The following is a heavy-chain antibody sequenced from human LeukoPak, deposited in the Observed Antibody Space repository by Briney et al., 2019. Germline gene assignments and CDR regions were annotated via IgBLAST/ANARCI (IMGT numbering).Heavy chain of an antibody. V-gene: IGHV3-23*01. CDR3: AKALSQKGYYYYYMDV. Sequence: PGGSLRLSCAASGFTFSSYAMSWVRQAPGKGLEWVSAISGSGGSTYYADSVKGRFTISRDNSKNTLYLQMNSLRAEDTAVYYCAKALSQKGYYYYYMDVWGKGTTVTVSS. J-gene: IGHJ6*03. CDR2: ISGSGGST. D-gene: IGHD3-3*02. CDR1: GFTFSSYA.